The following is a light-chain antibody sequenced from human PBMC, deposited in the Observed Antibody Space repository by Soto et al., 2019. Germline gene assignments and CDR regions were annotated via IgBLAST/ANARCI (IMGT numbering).Light chain of an antibody. Sequence: IVLTHSPGTLSLSPWERATLSFRSSQSVSISFLAWYQQKPGQAPRLLIYAASSRATGIPDRFSGSGSGTDFTLTISSLEPEDFALYYCQQRNSWPPINFGQGTRLEIK. J-gene: IGKJ5*01. CDR3: QQRNSWPPIN. V-gene: IGKV3D-20*02. CDR2: AAS. CDR1: QSVSISF.